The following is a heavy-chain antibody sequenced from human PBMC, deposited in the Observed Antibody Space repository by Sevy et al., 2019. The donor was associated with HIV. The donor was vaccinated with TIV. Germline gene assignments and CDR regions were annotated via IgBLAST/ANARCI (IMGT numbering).Heavy chain of an antibody. J-gene: IGHJ3*02. CDR3: ATPKYVGYDYESLDI. CDR2: FDPEDGET. CDR1: GCTLTKLS. V-gene: IGHV1-24*01. D-gene: IGHD5-12*01. Sequence: ASVKVSCKVSGCTLTKLSMHWVRQAPGKGLEWMGGFDPEDGETIYAQKFQGRVTMTEETSTDTAYMELSSLRSEDTAVYYCATPKYVGYDYESLDIWGQGTMVTVSS.